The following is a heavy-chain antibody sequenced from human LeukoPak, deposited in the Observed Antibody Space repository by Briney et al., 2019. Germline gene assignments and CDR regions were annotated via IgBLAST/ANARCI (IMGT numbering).Heavy chain of an antibody. Sequence: SETLSLTCTVSGGSISNYYWSWIRQPPGKGLEWIGYIYYTGSTDYNPSLKSRATISVDTSKNQFSLKLSSVTAADTAVYYCARDYGSGSYPDWYFDLWGRGTLVTVSS. D-gene: IGHD3-10*01. V-gene: IGHV4-59*01. CDR2: IYYTGST. CDR3: ARDYGSGSYPDWYFDL. CDR1: GGSISNYY. J-gene: IGHJ2*01.